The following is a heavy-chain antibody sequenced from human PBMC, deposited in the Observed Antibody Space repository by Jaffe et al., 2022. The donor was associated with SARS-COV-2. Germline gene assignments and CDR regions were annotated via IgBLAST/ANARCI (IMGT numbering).Heavy chain of an antibody. D-gene: IGHD3-22*01. CDR3: ARASGDSSGEGPPDAFDI. CDR1: GFTFSSYW. V-gene: IGHV3-7*01. CDR2: IKQDGSEK. J-gene: IGHJ3*02. Sequence: EVQLVESGGGLVQPGGSLRLSCAASGFTFSSYWMSWVRQAPGKGLEWVANIKQDGSEKYYVDSVKGRFTISRDNAKNSLYLQMNSLRAEDTAVYYCARASGDSSGEGPPDAFDIWGQGTMVTVSS.